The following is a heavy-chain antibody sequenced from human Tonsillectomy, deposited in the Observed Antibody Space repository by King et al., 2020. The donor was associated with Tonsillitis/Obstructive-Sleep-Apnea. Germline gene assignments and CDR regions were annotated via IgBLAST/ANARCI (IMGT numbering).Heavy chain of an antibody. J-gene: IGHJ6*03. D-gene: IGHD2-2*01. Sequence: VQLQESGPGLVKPSETLSLTCTVSGGSISSYYWSWIRQPPGKGLEWIGYIFYSGSTNYNPSLKSRVTISVDTSKNQFSLKLSSVTAADTAVYYCARDHCSRTSCYGNYYYMDVWGKGTTVTVSS. CDR2: IFYSGST. CDR1: GGSISSYY. V-gene: IGHV4-59*01. CDR3: ARDHCSRTSCYGNYYYMDV.